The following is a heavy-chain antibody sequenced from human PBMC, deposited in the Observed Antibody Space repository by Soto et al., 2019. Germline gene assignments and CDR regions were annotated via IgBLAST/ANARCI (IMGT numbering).Heavy chain of an antibody. J-gene: IGHJ4*02. Sequence: LSLTCAVSGGSISSGGYSWSWIRQPPGKGLEWIGYIYHSGSTYYNPSLKSRVTISVDRSKNQFSLKLSSVTAADTAVYYCARGGGGNSSPNFDYWGQGTLVTVSS. CDR3: ARGGGGNSSPNFDY. D-gene: IGHD2-21*02. V-gene: IGHV4-30-2*01. CDR1: GGSISSGGYS. CDR2: IYHSGST.